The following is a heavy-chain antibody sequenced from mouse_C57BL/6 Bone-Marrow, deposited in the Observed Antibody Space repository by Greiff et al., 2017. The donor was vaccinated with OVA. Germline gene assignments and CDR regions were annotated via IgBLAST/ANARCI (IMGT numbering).Heavy chain of an antibody. Sequence: LVESDAELVKPGASVKISCKVSGYTFTDHTIHWMKQRPEPGLEWIGYIYPRDGSTKYNEKFKGKATLTADKSSSTAYMQLNSLTSEDSAVYFCARYYGSSYWYFDVWGTGTTVTVSS. D-gene: IGHD1-1*01. CDR3: ARYYGSSYWYFDV. J-gene: IGHJ1*03. CDR2: IYPRDGST. CDR1: GYTFTDHT. V-gene: IGHV1-78*01.